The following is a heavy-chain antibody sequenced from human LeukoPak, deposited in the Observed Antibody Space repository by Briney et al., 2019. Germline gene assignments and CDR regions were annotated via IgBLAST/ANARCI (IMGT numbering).Heavy chain of an antibody. V-gene: IGHV3-23*01. CDR2: ISGSGGST. CDR3: AKDLSTMVRGVAGVAFDI. Sequence: KTGGSLRLSCAASGFTFSSYAMSWVRQAPGKGLEWVSAISGSGGSTYYADSVRGRFTISRDNSKNTLYLQMNSLRAEDTAVYYCAKDLSTMVRGVAGVAFDIWGQGTMVTVSS. J-gene: IGHJ3*02. D-gene: IGHD3-10*01. CDR1: GFTFSSYA.